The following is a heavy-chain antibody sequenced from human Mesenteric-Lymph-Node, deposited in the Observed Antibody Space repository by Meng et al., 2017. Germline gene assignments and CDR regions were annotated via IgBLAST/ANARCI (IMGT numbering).Heavy chain of an antibody. D-gene: IGHD2-8*01. CDR3: ATTNALTY. Sequence: GGSLRLSCAVSGFAFSGNWMSWVRQAPGKGLECVATIKYDDSAKSYVDSVKGRFTISRDNAKNSLYLQMNSLRAEDTAVYYCATTNALTYWGPGTLVTVSS. V-gene: IGHV3-7*01. J-gene: IGHJ4*02. CDR2: IKYDDSAK. CDR1: GFAFSGNW.